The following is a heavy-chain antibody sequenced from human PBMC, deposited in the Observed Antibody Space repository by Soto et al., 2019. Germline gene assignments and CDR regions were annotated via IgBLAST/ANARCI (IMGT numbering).Heavy chain of an antibody. CDR3: ARALGDDFSYWFDP. D-gene: IGHD3-3*01. Sequence: ASVKVSCKASGYTFTGYYMHWVRQAPGQGLEWMGWIIPNSGGTNYAQKFQGRVTITADTSTSTAYMELSRLRSEDTAVYYCARALGDDFSYWFDPWGQGTLITVSS. CDR1: GYTFTGYY. CDR2: IIPNSGGT. V-gene: IGHV1-2*02. J-gene: IGHJ5*02.